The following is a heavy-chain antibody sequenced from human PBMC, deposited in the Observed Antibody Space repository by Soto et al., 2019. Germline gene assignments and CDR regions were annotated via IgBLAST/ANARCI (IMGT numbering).Heavy chain of an antibody. CDR2: ISYDGSNK. CDR3: AGGNYDILTGYYPSYYFDH. V-gene: IGHV3-30-3*01. CDR1: GFTFSSYA. D-gene: IGHD3-9*01. Sequence: QVQLVESGGGVVQPGRSLRLSCAASGFTFSSYAMHWVRQAPGKGLEWVAVISYDGSNKYYADSVKGRFTISRDNSKNQLYLQLSSLRAEEKAVYYCAGGNYDILTGYYPSYYFDHWGQGTLVTVSS. J-gene: IGHJ4*02.